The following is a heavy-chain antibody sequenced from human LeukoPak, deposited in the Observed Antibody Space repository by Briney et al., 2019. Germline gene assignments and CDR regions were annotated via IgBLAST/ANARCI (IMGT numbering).Heavy chain of an antibody. CDR3: AAGTRPYYYYYYMDV. V-gene: IGHV1-58*02. CDR1: GFTFTSSA. J-gene: IGHJ6*03. D-gene: IGHD2-2*01. Sequence: GTSVKFSCKASGFTFTSSAMQWMRQARGQRLEWIGWIVVGSGNTNYAQKFQERVTTTRDMSTSTAYMELSSLRSEDTAVYYCAAGTRPYYYYYYMDVWGKGTTVTVSS. CDR2: IVVGSGNT.